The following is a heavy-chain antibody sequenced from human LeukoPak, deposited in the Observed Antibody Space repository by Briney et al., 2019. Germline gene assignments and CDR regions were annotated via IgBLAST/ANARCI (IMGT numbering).Heavy chain of an antibody. CDR3: ARARIRLDY. V-gene: IGHV4-39*01. CDR2: FYYRGSP. CDR1: GDSISSNRYY. J-gene: IGHJ4*02. Sequence: SEALSLTCTVSGDSISSNRYYWGWLRQPPGQVLEWIGSFYYRGSPYYNPSLKNRVTISVDTSKNQFSLKLSSVTAADTAVYYCARARIRLDYWGQGTLVTVSS.